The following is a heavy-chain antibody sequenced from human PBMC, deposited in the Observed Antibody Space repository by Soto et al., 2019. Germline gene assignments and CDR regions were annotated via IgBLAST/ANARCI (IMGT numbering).Heavy chain of an antibody. CDR2: IYYSGST. D-gene: IGHD1-26*01. CDR1: GGSISSSSYY. CDR3: ARHISQGCELLYYFDY. Sequence: QLQLQESGPGLVKPSETLSLTCTVSGGSISSSSYYWGCIRQPPGKGLEWIGSIYYSGSTYYNPSLKSRLTLSVDTSKNQLPLKLSSVTAADTAVYYCARHISQGCELLYYFDYWGQGTLVTVSS. J-gene: IGHJ4*02. V-gene: IGHV4-39*01.